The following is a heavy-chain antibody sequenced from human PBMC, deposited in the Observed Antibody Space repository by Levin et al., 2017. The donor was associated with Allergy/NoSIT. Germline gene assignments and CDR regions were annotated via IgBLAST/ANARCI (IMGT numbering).Heavy chain of an antibody. CDR2: INHSGST. V-gene: IGHV4-34*01. CDR3: ARGSVATQLWTRKIYYFDY. J-gene: IGHJ4*02. Sequence: PSETLSLTCAVYGGSFSGYYWSWIRQPPGKGLEWIGEINHSGSTNYNPSLKSRVTISVDTSKNQFSLKLSSVTAADTAVYYCARGSVATQLWTRKIYYFDYWGQGTLVTVSS. D-gene: IGHD5-18*01. CDR1: GGSFSGYY.